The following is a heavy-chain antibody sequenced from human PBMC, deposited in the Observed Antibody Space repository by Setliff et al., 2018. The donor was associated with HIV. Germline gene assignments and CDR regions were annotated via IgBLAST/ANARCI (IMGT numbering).Heavy chain of an antibody. CDR1: TVRDNY. CDR3: AKGVKWLDP. J-gene: IGHJ5*02. D-gene: IGHD2-8*01. CDR2: IYSGGRT. V-gene: IGHV3-53*01. Sequence: GGSLRLSWVTVRDNYMTWVRQAPGKGLEWVSVIYSGGRTFYTDSVKGRFTISRDDSKNTVYLQMLSLRVDDTAAYYCAKGVKWLDPWGQGILVTVSS.